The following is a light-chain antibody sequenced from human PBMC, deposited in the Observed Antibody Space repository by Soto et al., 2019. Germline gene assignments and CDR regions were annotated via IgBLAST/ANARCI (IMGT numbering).Light chain of an antibody. J-gene: IGLJ2*01. CDR1: SSDIGAYDY. CDR2: EVY. V-gene: IGLV2-8*01. Sequence: QSVLAQPPSASGSPGQSVTISCTGTSSDIGAYDYVSWYQQHPDKAPKLIIYEVYKRPSGVPDRFSGSKSGNTASLTVSGLQAYDEADFYCSSYAGGNNLIFGGGTKLTVL. CDR3: SSYAGGNNLI.